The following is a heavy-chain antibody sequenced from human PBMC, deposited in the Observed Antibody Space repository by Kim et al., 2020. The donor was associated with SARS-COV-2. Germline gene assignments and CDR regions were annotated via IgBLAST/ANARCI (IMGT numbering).Heavy chain of an antibody. CDR2: IIPILGIA. Sequence: SVKVSCKASGGTFSSYAISWVRQAPGQGLEWMGRIIPILGIANYAQKFQGRVTITADKSTSTAYMELGRLRCEDTAVYYCAGFLHGLGDHGGLVQYWGQGTLVTVSS. CDR1: GGTFSSYA. CDR3: AGFLHGLGDHGGLVQY. J-gene: IGHJ1*01. V-gene: IGHV1-69*04. D-gene: IGHD6-19*01.